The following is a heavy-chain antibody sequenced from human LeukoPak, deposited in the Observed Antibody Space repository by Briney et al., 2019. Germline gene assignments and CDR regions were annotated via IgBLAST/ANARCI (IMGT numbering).Heavy chain of an antibody. D-gene: IGHD6-13*01. CDR2: ISASGGRA. CDR3: AKGRTSSPAGD. J-gene: IGHJ4*02. CDR1: GFTFSNSA. Sequence: GGSLRLSCAASGFTFSNSAMSWARQAPGKGLEWVSGISASGGRAYYADSVKGRFTISRDNSKNTLFLQMNTLRAEDTALYYCAKGRTSSPAGDWGQGTLVTVSS. V-gene: IGHV3-23*01.